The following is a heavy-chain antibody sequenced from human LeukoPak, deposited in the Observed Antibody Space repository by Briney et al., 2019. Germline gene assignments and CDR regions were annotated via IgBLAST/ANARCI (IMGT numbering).Heavy chain of an antibody. CDR2: IYSGGST. Sequence: PGGSLRLSCAASGFTVSSNYMSWVCQARGKGLEWVSVIYSGGSTYYADSVKGRFTISRDNSKNTLYLQMNSLRAEDTAVYYCARDGNGALAQYYYYGMDVWGQGTTVTVSS. CDR3: ARDGNGALAQYYYYGMDV. J-gene: IGHJ6*02. CDR1: GFTVSSNY. V-gene: IGHV3-66*02. D-gene: IGHD2-8*01.